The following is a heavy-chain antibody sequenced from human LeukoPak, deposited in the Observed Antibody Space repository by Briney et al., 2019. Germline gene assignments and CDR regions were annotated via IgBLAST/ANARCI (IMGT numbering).Heavy chain of an antibody. V-gene: IGHV3-30-3*01. CDR3: AREAATYYFDY. Sequence: PGRSLRLSCAASGFTSSSYAMHWVRQAPGKGLEWVAVISYDGSNKYYADSVKGRFTISRDNSKNTLYLQMNSLRAEDTAVYYCAREAATYYFDYWGQGTLVTVSS. CDR2: ISYDGSNK. CDR1: GFTSSSYA. J-gene: IGHJ4*02. D-gene: IGHD6-25*01.